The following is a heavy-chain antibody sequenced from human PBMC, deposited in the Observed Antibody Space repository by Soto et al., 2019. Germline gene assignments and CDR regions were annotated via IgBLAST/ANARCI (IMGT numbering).Heavy chain of an antibody. J-gene: IGHJ5*02. D-gene: IGHD3-3*01. V-gene: IGHV4-59*01. CDR1: GGSISSYY. CDR3: ARVLFGRGNWFDP. Sequence: PPETLSLTCTVSGGSISSYYWSWIRQPPGKGLEWIGYIYYSGSTNYNPSLKSRVTISVDTSKNQFSLKLSSVTAADTAVYYCARVLFGRGNWFDPWGQGTLVTVSS. CDR2: IYYSGST.